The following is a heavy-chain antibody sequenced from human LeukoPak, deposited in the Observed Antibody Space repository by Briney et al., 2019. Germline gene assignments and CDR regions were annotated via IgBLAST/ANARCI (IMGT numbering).Heavy chain of an antibody. D-gene: IGHD3-22*01. CDR3: AKVNYYHPYF. CDR2: IIPIFGTA. V-gene: IGHV1-69*01. J-gene: IGHJ4*02. CDR1: GGTFSSYA. Sequence: SVKVSCKASGGTFSSYAISWVRQAPGQGLEWMGGIIPIFGTANYAQKFQGRVTITADESTSTAYMELSSLRVNDTAVYYCAKVNYYHPYFWGQGTLVTVSS.